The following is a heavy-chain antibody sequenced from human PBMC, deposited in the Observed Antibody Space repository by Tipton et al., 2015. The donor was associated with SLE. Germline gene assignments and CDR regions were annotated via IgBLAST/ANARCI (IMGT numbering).Heavy chain of an antibody. Sequence: LRLSCAVYGGSFSGYYWSWIRQPPGKGLEWIGELNHSGSTNYNPSLKSRVTISVDTSKNQFSLKLSTVTAAATAVYYCARAQNSSMGYWGQGTLATVSS. CDR1: GGSFSGYY. D-gene: IGHD1-7*01. CDR3: ARAQNSSMGY. V-gene: IGHV4-34*01. J-gene: IGHJ4*02. CDR2: LNHSGST.